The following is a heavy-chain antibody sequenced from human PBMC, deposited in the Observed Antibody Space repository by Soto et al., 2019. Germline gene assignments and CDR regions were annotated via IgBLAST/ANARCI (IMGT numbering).Heavy chain of an antibody. D-gene: IGHD3-10*01. Sequence: PSETLSLTCTVSGGSISSYYWSWIRQPPGKGLEWIGYIYYSGSTNYNPSLKSRVTISVDTSKNQFSLKLSSVTAADTAVYFCARYMVRGVMDYYYYYMDVWGKGITVTVSS. CDR3: ARYMVRGVMDYYYYYMDV. CDR1: GGSISSYY. CDR2: IYYSGST. J-gene: IGHJ6*03. V-gene: IGHV4-59*01.